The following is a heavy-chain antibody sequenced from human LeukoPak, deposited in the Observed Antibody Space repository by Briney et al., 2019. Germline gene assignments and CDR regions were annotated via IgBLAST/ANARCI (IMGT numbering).Heavy chain of an antibody. CDR2: INPISGGT. V-gene: IGHV1-2*02. CDR3: ARDLRRNWGSDY. Sequence: ASVKVSCKASGYTFNDYYMHWVRQAPGQGLEWVGWINPISGGTDYAQKFQGRVTMTRDTSITTAYMELSRLRSDDTAVYYCARDLRRNWGSDYWGQGTLVTVSS. CDR1: GYTFNDYY. D-gene: IGHD7-27*01. J-gene: IGHJ4*02.